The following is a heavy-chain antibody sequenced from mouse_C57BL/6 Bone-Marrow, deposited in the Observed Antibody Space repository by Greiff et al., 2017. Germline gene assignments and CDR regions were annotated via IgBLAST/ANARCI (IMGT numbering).Heavy chain of an antibody. D-gene: IGHD2-5*01. Sequence: VQLQQPGAELVMPGASVKLSCKASGYTFTSYWMHWVKQRPGQGLEWIGEIDPSDSYTNYNQKFKGKSTLTVDKSSSTAYMQLSSLTSEDSAVYDCAREGAYYSNELPGYWGQGTTLTVSS. J-gene: IGHJ2*01. CDR3: AREGAYYSNELPGY. CDR1: GYTFTSYW. V-gene: IGHV1-69*01. CDR2: IDPSDSYT.